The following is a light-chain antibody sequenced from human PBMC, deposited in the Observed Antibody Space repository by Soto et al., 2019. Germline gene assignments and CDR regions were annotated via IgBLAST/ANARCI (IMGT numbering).Light chain of an antibody. CDR1: QDIAIY. Sequence: IQLTQSPSSLSASVGDRVTITCRASQDIAIYLAWYQPKPAEAPNLLPYAASNLYGGVPSRFSRSGSGTDFALTITSLKAEDFATYYCQQLRMHPSTFGGGTKVDIK. J-gene: IGKJ4*01. V-gene: IGKV1-9*01. CDR3: QQLRMHPST. CDR2: AAS.